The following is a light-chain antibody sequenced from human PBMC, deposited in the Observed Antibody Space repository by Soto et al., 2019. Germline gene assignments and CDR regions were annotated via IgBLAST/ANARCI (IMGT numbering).Light chain of an antibody. Sequence: QSVLTQPASVSGSPGQSITISCTGSSSDVGSYKFVSWYQQHPGKAPKLIIFEVSNRPSGVSHRFSGSKSDITASLTISGLQAGDEADYYCSSYRSTSTLYVFGTGTKVTVL. CDR2: EVS. CDR1: SSDVGSYKF. CDR3: SSYRSTSTLYV. J-gene: IGLJ1*01. V-gene: IGLV2-14*02.